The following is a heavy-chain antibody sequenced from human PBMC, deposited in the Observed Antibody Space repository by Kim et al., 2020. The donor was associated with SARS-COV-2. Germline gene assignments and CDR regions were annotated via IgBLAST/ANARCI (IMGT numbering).Heavy chain of an antibody. CDR2: ISAYNGNT. V-gene: IGHV1-18*01. J-gene: IGHJ6*02. Sequence: ASVKVSCKASGYTFTSYGISWVRQAPGQGLEWMGWISAYNGNTNYAQKLQGRVTMTTDTSTSTAYMELRSLRSDDTAVYYCACEVYYGSGSYLGDYYYYYGMDVWGQGTTVTVS. CDR1: GYTFTSYG. D-gene: IGHD3-10*01. CDR3: ACEVYYGSGSYLGDYYYYYGMDV.